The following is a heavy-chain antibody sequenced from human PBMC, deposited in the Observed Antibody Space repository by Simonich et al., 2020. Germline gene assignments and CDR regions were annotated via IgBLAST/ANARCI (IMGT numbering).Heavy chain of an antibody. D-gene: IGHD3-22*01. CDR3: ARDWYYYDSSGYYSDAFDI. J-gene: IGHJ3*02. Sequence: QVQLVQSGAEVKKPGASVKVSCKASGYTFTGYYMHWVRQAPGQGLEWMGRNNPNMGGTNDAKKCQGRVTMTRDTSISTAYMELSRLRSDDTAVYYCARDWYYYDSSGYYSDAFDIWGQGTMVTVSS. V-gene: IGHV1-2*06. CDR1: GYTFTGYY. CDR2: NNPNMGGT.